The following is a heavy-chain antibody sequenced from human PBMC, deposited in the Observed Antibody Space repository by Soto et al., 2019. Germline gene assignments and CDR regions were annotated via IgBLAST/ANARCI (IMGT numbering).Heavy chain of an antibody. CDR2: INHSGST. CDR3: ARERGVLLWFGELSGFDY. CDR1: GGSFSGYY. D-gene: IGHD3-10*01. Sequence: QVQLQQWGAGLLKPSETLSLTCAVYGGSFSGYYWSWIRQSPGKGLEWIGEINHSGSTNYNPSLKSRVTISVDTSKNQFSLKLSSVTAADTAVYYCARERGVLLWFGELSGFDYWGQGTLVTVSS. V-gene: IGHV4-34*01. J-gene: IGHJ4*02.